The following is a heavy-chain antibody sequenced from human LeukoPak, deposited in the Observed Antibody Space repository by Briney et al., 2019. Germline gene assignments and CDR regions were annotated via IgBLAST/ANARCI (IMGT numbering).Heavy chain of an antibody. CDR2: TSCDGTRQ. D-gene: IGHD6-19*01. CDR3: AKREAVTVTAEWDYLDY. J-gene: IGHJ4*02. V-gene: IGHV3-30*18. Sequence: PGGSLRLSCAASGFIFKDYGMHWVRQAPGKGLEWVAVTSCDGTRQFYADSVKGRFTISRDNSNNTVYLQMNNLRVEDTAVYYCAKREAVTVTAEWDYLDYWGLGTLVAVSS. CDR1: GFIFKDYG.